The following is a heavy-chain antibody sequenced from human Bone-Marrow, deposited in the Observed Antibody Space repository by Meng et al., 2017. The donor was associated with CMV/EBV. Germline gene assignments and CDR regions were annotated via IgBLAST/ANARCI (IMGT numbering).Heavy chain of an antibody. CDR2: IKQDGSEK. Sequence: GESLKISCAASGFTFSSYVTSWVRQAPGKGLEWVANIKQDGSEKYYVDSVKGRFTISRDNAKNSLYLQMNSLRAEDTAVYYCARFEQLVVDYWGQGTLVTVSS. D-gene: IGHD6-6*01. CDR3: ARFEQLVVDY. CDR1: GFTFSSYV. V-gene: IGHV3-7*03. J-gene: IGHJ4*02.